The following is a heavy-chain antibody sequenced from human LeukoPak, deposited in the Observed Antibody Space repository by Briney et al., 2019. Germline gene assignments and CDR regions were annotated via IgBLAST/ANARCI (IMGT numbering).Heavy chain of an antibody. CDR3: AKDRVGTAELRYYYYYMDV. V-gene: IGHV3-30*02. Sequence: GGSLRLSCAASGFTFSSYGMHWVRQAPGKGLEWVAFIRYDGSNKYYADSVKGRFTISGDNSKNTLYLQMNSLRAEDTAVYYCAKDRVGTAELRYYYYYMDVWGKGTTVTVSS. CDR2: IRYDGSNK. D-gene: IGHD3-16*01. CDR1: GFTFSSYG. J-gene: IGHJ6*03.